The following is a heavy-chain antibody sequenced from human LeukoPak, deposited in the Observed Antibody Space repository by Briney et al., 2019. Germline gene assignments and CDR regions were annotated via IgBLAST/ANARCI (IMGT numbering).Heavy chain of an antibody. CDR1: GFTFDDYA. D-gene: IGHD6-19*01. J-gene: IGHJ4*02. Sequence: GGSLRLSCAASGFTFDDYAMHWVRQAPGKGLEWVSGISWNSGSIGYADSVKGRFTISRDNSKNTLYLQMNSLRAEDTAVYYCARGSNPGYSSGWYYFDYWGQGTLVTVSS. V-gene: IGHV3-9*01. CDR3: ARGSNPGYSSGWYYFDY. CDR2: ISWNSGSI.